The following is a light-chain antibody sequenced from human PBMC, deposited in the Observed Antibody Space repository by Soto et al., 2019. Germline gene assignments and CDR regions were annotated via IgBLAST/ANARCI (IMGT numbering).Light chain of an antibody. CDR3: AAWDDSLNGWV. CDR1: SSNIGSNT. V-gene: IGLV1-44*01. J-gene: IGLJ3*02. Sequence: QSVLTQPPSASGTPGQRVTISCSGSSSNIGSNTVNCYQQLPGTAPKLLIYSNNQRPSGVPDRFSGAKSATSASLAISGLQSEDEADYYCAAWDDSLNGWVFGGGTKLTVL. CDR2: SNN.